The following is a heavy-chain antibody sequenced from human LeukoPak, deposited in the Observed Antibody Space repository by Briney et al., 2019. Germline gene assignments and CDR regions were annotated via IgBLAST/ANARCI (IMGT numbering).Heavy chain of an antibody. CDR2: INGDESST. J-gene: IGHJ4*02. CDR3: ARGAKWAYYFDY. CDR1: AFTFNTYW. Sequence: GSPRLSCAASAFTFNTYWMHWVRQVPGRGLEWVSRINGDESSTNYADSVKGRFTISRDNAKDTLYLHMNSLTAEDTAVYYCARGAKWAYYFDYWGQGTLVTVSS. V-gene: IGHV3-74*01. D-gene: IGHD1-26*01.